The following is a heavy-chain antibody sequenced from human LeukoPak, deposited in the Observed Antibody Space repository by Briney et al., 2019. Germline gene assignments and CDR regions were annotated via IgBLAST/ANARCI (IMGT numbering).Heavy chain of an antibody. CDR1: GFTFSDYY. J-gene: IGHJ5*02. D-gene: IGHD6-19*01. CDR3: AKGGIAVAGTWFDP. Sequence: GGSLRLSCAASGFTFSDYYMSWIRQAPGKGLEWVSGISWNGGNIGYADSVKGRFIISRDNARNSLYLQMNSLRAEGMALYYCAKGGIAVAGTWFDPWGQGTLVTVSS. V-gene: IGHV3-9*03. CDR2: ISWNGGNI.